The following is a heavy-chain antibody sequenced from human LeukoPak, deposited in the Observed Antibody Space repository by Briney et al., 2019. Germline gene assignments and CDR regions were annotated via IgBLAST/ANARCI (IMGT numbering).Heavy chain of an antibody. V-gene: IGHV4-34*01. Sequence: PSETLSLTCAVYGGSFSGYYWSWIRQPPGKGLEWIGEINHSGSTNYNPSLKSRVTISVDTSKNQFSLKLSSVTAADTAVYYCARTNYYDSSGYPFYYFDYWGQGTLVTVSS. CDR1: GGSFSGYY. CDR3: ARTNYYDSSGYPFYYFDY. D-gene: IGHD3-22*01. J-gene: IGHJ4*02. CDR2: INHSGST.